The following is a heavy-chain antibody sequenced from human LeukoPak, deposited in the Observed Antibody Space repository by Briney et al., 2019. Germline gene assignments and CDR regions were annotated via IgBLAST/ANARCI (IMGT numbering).Heavy chain of an antibody. D-gene: IGHD3-22*01. Sequence: GASVKVSCKASGYTFTSYGISWVRQAPGQGLEWMGWISAYNGNTNYAQKLQGRVTMTTDTSTSTAYMELRSLRSDDTAVYYCARIWWYYYDCSGYYLIDYWGQGTLVTVSS. CDR2: ISAYNGNT. CDR3: ARIWWYYYDCSGYYLIDY. V-gene: IGHV1-18*01. CDR1: GYTFTSYG. J-gene: IGHJ4*02.